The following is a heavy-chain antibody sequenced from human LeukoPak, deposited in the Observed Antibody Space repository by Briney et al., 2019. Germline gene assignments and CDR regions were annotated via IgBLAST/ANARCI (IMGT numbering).Heavy chain of an antibody. CDR1: RFTFSSYG. V-gene: IGHV3-30*02. CDR3: AKDSTNWSFDY. J-gene: IGHJ4*02. CDR2: IRYDGSNK. D-gene: IGHD6-13*01. Sequence: GGSLRLSCAASRFTFSSYGMHWVRQAPGKGLEWVAFIRYDGSNKYYADSVKGRFTISRDNSKNTLYLQMNSLRAEDTAVYYCAKDSTNWSFDYWGQGTLVTVSS.